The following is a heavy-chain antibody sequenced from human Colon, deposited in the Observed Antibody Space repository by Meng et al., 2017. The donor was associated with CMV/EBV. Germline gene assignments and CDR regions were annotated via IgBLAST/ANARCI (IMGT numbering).Heavy chain of an antibody. V-gene: IGHV3-53*01. Sequence: GGSLRLSCAISGFTVSSNYMSWVRQAPGKGLEWVSVIYSAGSTYYADSVKGRFTISRDNSKNTVFLQMNSLRAEDTAVYYCARGGGGNWNDVWGQGTLVTVSS. CDR2: IYSAGST. CDR3: ARGGGGNWNDV. CDR1: GFTVSSNY. D-gene: IGHD2-15*01. J-gene: IGHJ5*02.